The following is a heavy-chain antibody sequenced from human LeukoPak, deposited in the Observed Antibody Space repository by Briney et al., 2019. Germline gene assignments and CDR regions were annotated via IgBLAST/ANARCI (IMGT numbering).Heavy chain of an antibody. V-gene: IGHV1-8*01. CDR3: ARRSDDYDSSAYYH. J-gene: IGHJ4*02. D-gene: IGHD3-22*01. CDR2: VNPNSGNT. CDR1: GYTFTSYD. Sequence: GASVEVSCKTSGYTFTSYDLNLVRQATGQGLEWMGWVNPNSGNTGYAQKFQGRVTMTMGPSISTAYMELSSLRSEDTAVYYCARRSDDYDSSAYYHWGQGTLVTVSS.